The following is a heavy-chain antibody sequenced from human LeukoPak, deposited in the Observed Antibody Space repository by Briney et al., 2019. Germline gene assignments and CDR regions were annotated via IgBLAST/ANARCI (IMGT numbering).Heavy chain of an antibody. Sequence: PSETLSLTCTVSGGSINSGDYYWSWVRQPPGKGLEWIAYISYSGSTSYNPSLKGRITISVDTSKNQFSLKLSSVTAADTAVYYCARSWGIDYWGQGTLVTVSS. D-gene: IGHD7-27*01. CDR3: ARSWGIDY. CDR2: ISYSGST. J-gene: IGHJ4*02. V-gene: IGHV4-30-4*08. CDR1: GGSINSGDYY.